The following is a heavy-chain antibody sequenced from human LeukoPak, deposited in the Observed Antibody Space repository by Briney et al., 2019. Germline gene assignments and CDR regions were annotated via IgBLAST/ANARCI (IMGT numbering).Heavy chain of an antibody. V-gene: IGHV4-59*08. J-gene: IGHJ4*02. CDR2: IFYCRST. Sequence: SEPLSLTCSVCGASISSCYWSWMRQPPGKGGEGIRYIFYCRSTNYNPPLKSRVTISVDTSKNQFSLKLSSVTAADTAVYDCARHVVGYSGSYYWGVGELDYWGQGTLVTVSS. D-gene: IGHD1-26*01. CDR1: GASISSCY. CDR3: ARHVVGYSGSYYWGVGELDY.